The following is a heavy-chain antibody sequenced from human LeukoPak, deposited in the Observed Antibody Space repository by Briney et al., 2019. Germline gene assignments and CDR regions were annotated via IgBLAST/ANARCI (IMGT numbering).Heavy chain of an antibody. V-gene: IGHV3-21*01. J-gene: IGHJ3*02. Sequence: GGSLRLSRAASGFTFSSYSMNWVRQAPGKGLEWVSSISSSSSYIYYADSVKGRFTISRDNAKNSLYLQMNSLRAEDTAVYYCARTGTEYDAFDIWGQGTMVTVSS. D-gene: IGHD1-1*01. CDR2: ISSSSSYI. CDR3: ARTGTEYDAFDI. CDR1: GFTFSSYS.